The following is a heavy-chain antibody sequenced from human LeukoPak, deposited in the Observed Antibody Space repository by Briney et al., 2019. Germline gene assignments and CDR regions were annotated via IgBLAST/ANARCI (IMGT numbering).Heavy chain of an antibody. J-gene: IGHJ4*02. V-gene: IGHV4-38-2*02. Sequence: SETLSLTCTVSGYSISSGYYWGWIRQPPGKGLEWIGSIYHSGTTYYNPSLKSRVTISVDTSKNQFSLKLSSVTAADTAVYYCARGRGYNSFDYWGQGTLVTVSS. CDR3: ARGRGYNSFDY. CDR1: GYSISSGYY. CDR2: IYHSGTT. D-gene: IGHD5-24*01.